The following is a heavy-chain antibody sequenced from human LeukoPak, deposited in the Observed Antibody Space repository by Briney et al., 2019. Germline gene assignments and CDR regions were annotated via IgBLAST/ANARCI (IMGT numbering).Heavy chain of an antibody. CDR1: GYSFTSYC. D-gene: IGHD6-6*01. Sequence: GAPLKISCRGAGYSFTSYCIGWWRQLPGKGLEGMGVINPGDSDTRYSPSFQGQVTISADKSISTAYLQWSSLKASDTAMYYCASQHIAARPRSYGAFDIWGQGTMVTVSS. J-gene: IGHJ3*02. V-gene: IGHV5-51*01. CDR2: INPGDSDT. CDR3: ASQHIAARPRSYGAFDI.